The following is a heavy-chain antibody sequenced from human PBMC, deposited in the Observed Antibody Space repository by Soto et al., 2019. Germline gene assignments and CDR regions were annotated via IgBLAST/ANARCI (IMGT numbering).Heavy chain of an antibody. CDR1: GGSISSGGYY. J-gene: IGHJ3*02. CDR2: IYYSGST. D-gene: IGHD6-13*01. V-gene: IGHV4-31*03. Sequence: SETLSLTCTVSGGSISSGGYYWSWIRQHPGKGLEWIGYIYYSGSTYYNPSLKSRVTISVDTSKNQFSLKLSSVTAADTAVYYCARELLAAAGSAFDIWGQGTMVTVSS. CDR3: ARELLAAAGSAFDI.